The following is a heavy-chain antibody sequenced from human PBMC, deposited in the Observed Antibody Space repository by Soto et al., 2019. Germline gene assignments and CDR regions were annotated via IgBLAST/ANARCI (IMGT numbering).Heavy chain of an antibody. CDR2: ISSSSSTI. CDR3: ARGGKLTTGGSYWYFDL. V-gene: IGHV3-48*01. D-gene: IGHD7-27*01. Sequence: EVQLVESGGGLVQPGGSLRLSCAASGFTFSSYSMNWVRQAPGKGLEWVSYISSSSSTIYYADSVKGRFTISRDNAKNSLYLQRNSLRAEDTAVYYCARGGKLTTGGSYWYFDLWGRGTLVTVSS. CDR1: GFTFSSYS. J-gene: IGHJ2*01.